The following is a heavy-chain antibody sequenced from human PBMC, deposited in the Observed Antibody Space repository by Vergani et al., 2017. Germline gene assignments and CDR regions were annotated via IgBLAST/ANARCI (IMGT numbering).Heavy chain of an antibody. V-gene: IGHV3-15*01. CDR1: GFTFSNAW. CDR3: TTQSFDFWSGYYYY. J-gene: IGHJ4*02. CDR2: IKSKTDGGTT. Sequence: EVQLVESGGGLVKPGGSLRLSCAASGFTFSNAWMSWVRQAPGKGLEWVGRIKSKTDGGTTDYAAPVKGRFTISRDDSKNTLYLQMNSLKTEDTAVYYCTTQSFDFWSGYYYYWGQGTLVTVSS. D-gene: IGHD3-3*01.